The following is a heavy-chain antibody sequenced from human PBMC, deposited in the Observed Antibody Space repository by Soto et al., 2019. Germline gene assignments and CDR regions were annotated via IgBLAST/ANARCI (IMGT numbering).Heavy chain of an antibody. V-gene: IGHV1-69*06. J-gene: IGHJ6*01. CDR3: ARSGLRRPHNPYRFFGLYV. CDR1: GATFTNSV. CDR2: IIPLLGTV. D-gene: IGHD3-16*01. Sequence: QGQLVQSGAEVKKPGSSVKVSCRASGATFTNSVITWVRKGPGHSLEFMGGIIPLLGTVDYVENFQGRVTLPAVKVSNTVYLERRIPRYDDTAVYFCARSGLRRPHNPYRFFGLYVWGHGTTVSV.